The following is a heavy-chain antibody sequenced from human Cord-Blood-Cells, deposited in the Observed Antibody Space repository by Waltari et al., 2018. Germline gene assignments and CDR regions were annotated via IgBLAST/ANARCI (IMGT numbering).Heavy chain of an antibody. V-gene: IGHV3-53*04. CDR3: AGTQSFDY. CDR2: IYSGGST. Sequence: EVQLVESGGGLVQPGGSLSLSCAAPGSTVSSNYMSWVRQAPGKGLEWVSVIYSGGSTYYADSVKGRFTISRHNSKNTLYLQMNSLRAEDTAVYYCAGTQSFDYWGQGTLVTVSS. CDR1: GSTVSSNY. J-gene: IGHJ4*02.